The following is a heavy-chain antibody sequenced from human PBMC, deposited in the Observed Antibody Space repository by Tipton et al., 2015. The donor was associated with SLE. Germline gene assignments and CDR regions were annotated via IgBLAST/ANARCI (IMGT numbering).Heavy chain of an antibody. J-gene: IGHJ3*02. D-gene: IGHD3-22*01. CDR3: AREVGSSGYGDAFDI. CDR2: INTDGSST. CDR1: GFTFSNYW. Sequence: GSLRLSCAASGFTFSNYWMHWVRQAPGKGLVWVSRINTDGSSTSYADSVKGRFTISRDNAKNTLYLQMNSLRAEDTAVYYCAREVGSSGYGDAFDIWGQGTMVTVSS. V-gene: IGHV3-74*01.